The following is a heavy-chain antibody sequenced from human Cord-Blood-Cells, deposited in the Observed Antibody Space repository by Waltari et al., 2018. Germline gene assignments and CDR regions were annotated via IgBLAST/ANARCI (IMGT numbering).Heavy chain of an antibody. D-gene: IGHD5-12*01. CDR1: GFTFSNAW. Sequence: EVQLVESGGGLVKPGGSLRLSCAASGFTFSNAWMSWFSKAPGKGLGWVGRIKSKTDGGTTDYAAPVKGRFTISIDDSKNTLYLQMNSLKTEDTAVYYCTTGCPPNIVATIDDAFDIWGQGTMVTVSS. CDR3: TTGCPPNIVATIDDAFDI. CDR2: IKSKTDGGTT. J-gene: IGHJ3*02. V-gene: IGHV3-15*01.